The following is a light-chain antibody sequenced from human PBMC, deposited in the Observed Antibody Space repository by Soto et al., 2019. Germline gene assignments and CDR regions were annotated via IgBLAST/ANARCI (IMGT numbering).Light chain of an antibody. CDR3: QQFSSTPSWT. V-gene: IGKV3-20*01. J-gene: IGKJ1*01. Sequence: ESVLTQSPGTRSLSPGERATLSCRASQSVSRSDLAWYQQKPGQAPRLLIYGASSRATGIPDRFSGSGSGTDFTLTISRMEPEDFAVYYCQQFSSTPSWTFGQGTKVDIK. CDR1: QSVSRSD. CDR2: GAS.